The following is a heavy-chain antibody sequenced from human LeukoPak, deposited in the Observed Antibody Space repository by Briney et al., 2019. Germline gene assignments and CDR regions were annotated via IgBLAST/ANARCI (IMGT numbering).Heavy chain of an antibody. J-gene: IGHJ5*02. CDR3: ARDRVRWFDP. CDR1: GYTFTSYG. D-gene: IGHD2-8*01. Sequence: GASVKVPCKASGYTFTSYGISWVRQAPGQGLEWMGWISAYNGNTNYAQSLQGRVSMTTDTSTSTAYMELRSLTSDDTAVYYCARDRVRWFDPWGQGTLVTVSS. V-gene: IGHV1-18*01. CDR2: ISAYNGNT.